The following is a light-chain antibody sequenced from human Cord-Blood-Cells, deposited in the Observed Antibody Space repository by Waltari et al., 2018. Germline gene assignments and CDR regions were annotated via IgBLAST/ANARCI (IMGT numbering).Light chain of an antibody. J-gene: IGKJ4*01. CDR3: QQYGSSPLT. V-gene: IGKV3-20*01. CDR2: GAS. CDR1: QSVSSSY. Sequence: ALTEFPSTLSLSPGERATRSSRAIQSVSSSYLAWYQQTPGQAPRLLIFGASSRATGIPDRFSGSWSGTDFTLTISRLEPEYCAVYYCQQYGSSPLTFGGGTKGEIK.